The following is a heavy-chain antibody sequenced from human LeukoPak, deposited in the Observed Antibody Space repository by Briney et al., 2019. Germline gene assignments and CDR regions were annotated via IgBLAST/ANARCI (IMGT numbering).Heavy chain of an antibody. V-gene: IGHV3-11*01. CDR2: ISGSGSTT. J-gene: IGHJ4*02. Sequence: GGSLRLSCAASGLTFSDYYMSWIRQAPGKGLEWVSYISGSGSTTYYADPVKGRFTISRDNAKNSLYLQMNSLRVEDTAVYYCAREEGGDCSRTSCYTSSWGQGTQVTVST. D-gene: IGHD2-2*02. CDR3: AREEGGDCSRTSCYTSS. CDR1: GLTFSDYY.